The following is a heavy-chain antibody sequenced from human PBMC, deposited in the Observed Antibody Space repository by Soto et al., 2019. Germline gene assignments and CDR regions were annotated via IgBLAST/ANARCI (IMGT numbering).Heavy chain of an antibody. V-gene: IGHV1-2*02. J-gene: IGHJ3*02. Sequence: ASVKVSCKASGYTFTGYYMHWVRQAPGQGPEWMGWINPNSGGTNYAQKFQGRVTMTRDTSISTAYMELSRLRSDDTAVYYCARPSSRITIFGVAHDAFDIWGQGTMVTVSS. CDR1: GYTFTGYY. CDR2: INPNSGGT. D-gene: IGHD3-3*01. CDR3: ARPSSRITIFGVAHDAFDI.